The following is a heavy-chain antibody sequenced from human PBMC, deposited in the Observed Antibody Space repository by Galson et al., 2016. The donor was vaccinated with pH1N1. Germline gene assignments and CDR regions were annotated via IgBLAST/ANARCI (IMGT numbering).Heavy chain of an antibody. CDR1: GGTFGSYG. J-gene: IGHJ2*01. D-gene: IGHD3-22*01. CDR3: AREDYYDTDLSDWYFDL. V-gene: IGHV1-69*01. Sequence: QSGAEVKKPGESLKISCKASGGTFGSYGINWVRQAPGQGLEWMGGIIPIFNTTKYAQSFQGRVTITADELTTTAYMELTSLRSDDTAMYFCAREDYYDTDLSDWYFDLWGRGTLLTVSS. CDR2: IIPIFNTT.